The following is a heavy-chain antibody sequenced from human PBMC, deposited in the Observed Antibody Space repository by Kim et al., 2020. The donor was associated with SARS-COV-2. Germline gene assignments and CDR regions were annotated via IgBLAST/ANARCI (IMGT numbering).Heavy chain of an antibody. Sequence: ASVKVSCKASGYTFTSYAMHWVRQAPGQRLEWMGWINAGNGNTEYSQKFQGRVTITRDTSATTAYMELSSLRSEDTAVYYCARDLVGYCSSISCYYYYYGMDVWGQGITVTVSS. CDR1: GYTFTSYA. V-gene: IGHV1-3*01. D-gene: IGHD2-2*01. J-gene: IGHJ6*02. CDR3: ARDLVGYCSSISCYYYYYGMDV. CDR2: INAGNGNT.